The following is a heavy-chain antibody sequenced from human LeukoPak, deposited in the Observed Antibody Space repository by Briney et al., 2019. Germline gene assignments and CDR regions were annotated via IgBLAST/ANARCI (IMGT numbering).Heavy chain of an antibody. Sequence: PGGSLRLSCAASGFTFSSYWMHWVRQAPGKGLEWVSSISSSSSYIYYADSVKGRFTISRDNAKNSLYLQMNSLRAEDTAVHYCASFHDSSDIEGAWGQGTLVTVSS. CDR2: ISSSSSYI. J-gene: IGHJ5*02. D-gene: IGHD3-22*01. CDR1: GFTFSSYW. CDR3: ASFHDSSDIEGA. V-gene: IGHV3-21*01.